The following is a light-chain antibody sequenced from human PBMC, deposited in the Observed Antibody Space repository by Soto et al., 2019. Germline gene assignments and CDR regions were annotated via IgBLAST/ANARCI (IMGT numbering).Light chain of an antibody. V-gene: IGKV3-20*01. Sequence: EIVLMQSPGTLSLSPGEGATLSCRASQSVNSNYLAWYQQKPGQAPTVLIFDTSRRATGVPDRFSGSGSGTDFTLTLIRLEPDDFAVYYCHQYGSSQFTFGPGTKVNIK. CDR3: HQYGSSQFT. CDR1: QSVNSNY. CDR2: DTS. J-gene: IGKJ3*01.